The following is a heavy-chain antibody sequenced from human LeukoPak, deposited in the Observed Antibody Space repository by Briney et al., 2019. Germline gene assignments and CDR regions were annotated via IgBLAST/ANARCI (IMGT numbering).Heavy chain of an antibody. CDR2: IRNDGSNK. D-gene: IGHD3/OR15-3a*01. CDR3: AGVVHERFGL. V-gene: IGHV3-30*02. CDR1: GFTFGAFG. Sequence: GGSLRLSCAASGFTFGAFGMRWVRQAPGMGLEWVAYIRNDGSNKYYADSVRGRFTISRDTSNNTLYLQINSLRGEDTAVYYCAGVVHERFGLGGRGTLVSVS. J-gene: IGHJ4*02.